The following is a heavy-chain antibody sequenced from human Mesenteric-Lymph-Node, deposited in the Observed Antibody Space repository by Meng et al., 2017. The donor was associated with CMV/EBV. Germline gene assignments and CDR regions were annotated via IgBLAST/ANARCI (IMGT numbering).Heavy chain of an antibody. CDR2: IESKADNYAT. D-gene: IGHD4-17*01. CDR3: TKLDYGDYKFDY. J-gene: IGHJ4*02. Sequence: ASGFPFSGCAIHWVRQASGKGLEWIGRIESKADNYATAYVASVQGRFTISRDDSKNTAYLQMSSLKTEDTAVYYCTKLDYGDYKFDYWGQGTLVTVSS. V-gene: IGHV3-73*01. CDR1: GFPFSGCA.